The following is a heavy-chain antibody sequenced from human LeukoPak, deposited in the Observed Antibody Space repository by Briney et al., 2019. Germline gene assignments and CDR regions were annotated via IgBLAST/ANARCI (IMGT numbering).Heavy chain of an antibody. CDR2: ISYDGSNK. CDR1: GFTFTNFA. D-gene: IGHD5-24*01. CDR3: ARDPATIVPGWFDP. J-gene: IGHJ5*02. V-gene: IGHV3-30*04. Sequence: GGSLRLSCTASGFTFTNFAMHWVRQAPGKGLEWVAFISYDGSNKYNADSVKGRFTISRDNSKNSVYLQMNSLRADDTAVYYCARDPATIVPGWFDPWGPGTLAIVSS.